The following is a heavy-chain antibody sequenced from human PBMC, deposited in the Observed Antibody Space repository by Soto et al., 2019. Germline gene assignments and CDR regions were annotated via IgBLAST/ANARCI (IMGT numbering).Heavy chain of an antibody. Sequence: ASVKVTCNASGYTFTSYAMHWVRQAPGQRLEWMGWINAGNGNTKYSQKFQGRVTITRDTSASTAYMELSSLRSEDTAVYYCARSGYYGSGSYYFYYGMDVWGQGTTVPVSS. J-gene: IGHJ6*02. CDR3: ARSGYYGSGSYYFYYGMDV. CDR1: GYTFTSYA. V-gene: IGHV1-3*01. D-gene: IGHD3-10*01. CDR2: INAGNGNT.